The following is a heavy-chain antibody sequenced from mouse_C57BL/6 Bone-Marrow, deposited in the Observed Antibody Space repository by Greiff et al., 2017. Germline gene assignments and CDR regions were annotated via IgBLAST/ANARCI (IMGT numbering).Heavy chain of an antibody. Sequence: VKLMESGAELARPGASVKLSCKASGYTFTSYGISWVKQRTGQGLEWIGEIYPRSGNTYYNEKFKGKATLTADKSSSTAYMELRSLTSEDSAVYFCARRLTGLAYWGQGTLVTVSA. CDR2: IYPRSGNT. CDR1: GYTFTSYG. CDR3: ARRLTGLAY. V-gene: IGHV1-81*01. D-gene: IGHD4-1*01. J-gene: IGHJ3*01.